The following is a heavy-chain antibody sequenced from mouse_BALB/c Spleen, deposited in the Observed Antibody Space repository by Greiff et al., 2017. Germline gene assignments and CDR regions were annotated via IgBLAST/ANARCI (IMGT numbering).Heavy chain of an antibody. Sequence: EVKLMESGGGLVQPGGSMKLSCVASGFTFSNYWMNWVRQSPEKGLEWVAEIRLKSNNYATHYAVSGKGRFTISRDDSKSSVYLQMNNLRAEDTGIYYCTCGNYVEFAYWGQGTLVTVSA. CDR3: TCGNYVEFAY. CDR1: GFTFSNYW. D-gene: IGHD2-1*01. V-gene: IGHV6-6*02. CDR2: IRLKSNNYAT. J-gene: IGHJ3*01.